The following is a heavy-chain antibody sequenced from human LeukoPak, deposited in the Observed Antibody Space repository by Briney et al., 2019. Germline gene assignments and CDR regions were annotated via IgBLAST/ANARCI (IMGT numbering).Heavy chain of an antibody. J-gene: IGHJ3*02. CDR1: GGSISSGGYY. D-gene: IGHD3-3*01. V-gene: IGHV4-30-2*01. Sequence: SETLSLTCTVSGGSISSGGYYWSWIRQPPGKGLEWIGYINHSGSTYYNLSLKSRVTISVDRSKNQFSLKLSSVTAADTAVYYCARERYYDFWSGKGDAFDIWGQGTMVTVSS. CDR3: ARERYYDFWSGKGDAFDI. CDR2: INHSGST.